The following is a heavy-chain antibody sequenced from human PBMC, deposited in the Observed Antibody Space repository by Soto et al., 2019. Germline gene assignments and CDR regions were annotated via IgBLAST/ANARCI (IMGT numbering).Heavy chain of an antibody. D-gene: IGHD6-6*01. CDR2: TYHSGTT. Sequence: PSETLSLTCAVSGDSINNSHWWSWVRQTPGKGLEWIGETYHSGTTNNNPSLKTRITKSKDKSKNQFYMKINSVTAADSAVYYCARGRWIAARGWFDPWGQGTLVTVSS. CDR1: GDSINNSHW. V-gene: IGHV4-4*02. CDR3: ARGRWIAARGWFDP. J-gene: IGHJ5*02.